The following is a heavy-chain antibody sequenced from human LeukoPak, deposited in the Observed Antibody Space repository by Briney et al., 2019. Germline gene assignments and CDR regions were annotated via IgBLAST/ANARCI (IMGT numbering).Heavy chain of an antibody. CDR3: AKRGHYSINWYHYFDY. Sequence: PGGSLRLSCAASGFTFSSYEMNWVRQAPGKGLEWVSYISSSCNTIYYADSVKGRFTISRDNSKNMLYLQMNRLRPDETAVYYCAKRGHYSINWYHYFDYWGQGTLVTVSS. J-gene: IGHJ4*02. CDR1: GFTFSSYE. CDR2: ISSSCNTI. D-gene: IGHD6-13*01. V-gene: IGHV3-48*03.